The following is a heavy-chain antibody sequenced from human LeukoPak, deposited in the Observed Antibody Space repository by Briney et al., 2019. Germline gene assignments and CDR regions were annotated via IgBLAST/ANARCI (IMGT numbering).Heavy chain of an antibody. D-gene: IGHD6-13*01. Sequence: GGSLRLSCAASGFTFSDYYMSWIRQAPGKGLEWVSYISSSGSTIYYADSVKGRFTISRDNAKNSLYLQMNSLRAEDTAVYYCAREGIQDDYYYYHGMDVWGQGTTVTVSS. V-gene: IGHV3-11*01. CDR2: ISSSGSTI. CDR1: GFTFSDYY. CDR3: AREGIQDDYYYYHGMDV. J-gene: IGHJ6*02.